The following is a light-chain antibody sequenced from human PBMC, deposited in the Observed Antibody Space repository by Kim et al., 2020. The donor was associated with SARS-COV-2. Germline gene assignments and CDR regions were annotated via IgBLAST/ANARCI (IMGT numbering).Light chain of an antibody. Sequence: GHSVTISCSGVSTNVGSNTVDWYQQLPGTDAKILIYSHARRPSGVPARFSGAKSATSASLAISALQSEDEADYDCAAWDDRLDGMVFGGGTKLTVL. CDR3: AAWDDRLDGMV. J-gene: IGLJ2*01. V-gene: IGLV1-44*01. CDR2: SHA. CDR1: STNVGSNT.